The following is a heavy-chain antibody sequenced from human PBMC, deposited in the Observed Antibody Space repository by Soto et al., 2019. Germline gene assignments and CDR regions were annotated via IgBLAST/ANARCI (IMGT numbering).Heavy chain of an antibody. V-gene: IGHV3-23*01. CDR3: ARETYSERTHAPYGMDV. D-gene: IGHD1-1*01. Sequence: GGSLRLSCAASGFTFSSYAMSWVRQAPGKGLEWVAAISGSGSSTYYADSVKGRFTISRDNSKNTLYLQMNSLRAEDTAVYYCARETYSERTHAPYGMDVWGQGTTVTVSS. J-gene: IGHJ6*02. CDR1: GFTFSSYA. CDR2: ISGSGSST.